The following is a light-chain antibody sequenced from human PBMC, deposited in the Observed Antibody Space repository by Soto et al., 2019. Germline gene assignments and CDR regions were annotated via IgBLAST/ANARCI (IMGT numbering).Light chain of an antibody. CDR2: LAS. V-gene: IGKV2-28*01. CDR3: IQPPETPPT. CDR1: QSLLHINGYNY. J-gene: IGKJ4*01. Sequence: MVGAQSPLSVPVSPEEPASISCRSSQSLLHINGYNYLDWYLQKPGQSPQLLIYLASNRASGVPDRFSGSGSGKDFTLKIRRVEHADFAVYYCIQPPETPPTFGGGTKVDIK.